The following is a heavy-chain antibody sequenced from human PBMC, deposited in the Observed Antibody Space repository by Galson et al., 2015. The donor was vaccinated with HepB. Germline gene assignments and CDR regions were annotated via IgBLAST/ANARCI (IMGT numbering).Heavy chain of an antibody. V-gene: IGHV4-31*03. Sequence: TLSLTCPVSGGSISSGGYYWSWIRQHPGKGLEWIGYIYYSGSTYYNPSLKSRVTISVDTSKNQFSLKLSSVTAADTAVYYCARAFERIAAAGTNNWFDPWGQGTLVTVSS. D-gene: IGHD6-13*01. J-gene: IGHJ5*02. CDR3: ARAFERIAAAGTNNWFDP. CDR2: IYYSGST. CDR1: GGSISSGGYY.